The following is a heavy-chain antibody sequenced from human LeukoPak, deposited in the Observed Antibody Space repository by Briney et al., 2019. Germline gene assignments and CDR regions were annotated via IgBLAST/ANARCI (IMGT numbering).Heavy chain of an antibody. V-gene: IGHV3-23*01. CDR3: AKGSDYYGSVTSKKTD. J-gene: IGHJ4*02. Sequence: GGSLRLSCSVAGFTFSNYAIHWVRQAPGKGLEWVSLISGGSGNIYYLDSVKGRFTISRDNSKNTLYVQMTSLRAEDTAIYYCAKGSDYYGSVTSKKTDWGQGTLVTVSS. D-gene: IGHD3-10*01. CDR2: ISGGSGNI. CDR1: GFTFSNYA.